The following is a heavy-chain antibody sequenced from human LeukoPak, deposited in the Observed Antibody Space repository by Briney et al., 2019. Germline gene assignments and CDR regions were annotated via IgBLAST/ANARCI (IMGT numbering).Heavy chain of an antibody. V-gene: IGHV4-59*01. CDR3: ARDVGRYFDY. Sequence: PSETLSLTCTVSGGSISSYYWSWIRQPPGKGLEWIGYIYYSGSTNYNPSLKSRVTISVDTSKNQFSLELSSVTAADTAVYYCARDVGRYFDYWGQGTLVTVSS. CDR2: IYYSGST. D-gene: IGHD3-10*01. J-gene: IGHJ4*02. CDR1: GGSISSYY.